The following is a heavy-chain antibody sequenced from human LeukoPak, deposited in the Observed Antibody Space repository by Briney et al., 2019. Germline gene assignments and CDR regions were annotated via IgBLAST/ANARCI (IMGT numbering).Heavy chain of an antibody. J-gene: IGHJ5*02. V-gene: IGHV3-23*01. Sequence: GGSLRLSCTASGFTYSSYAMSWVRQAPGKGLGWVSAIIGSGGNTYYADSVKGRFTISRDNSKNTLYLQMNSLRAEDTAVYYCAKEGSAVGPGYFGPWGQGTLSTVSS. CDR3: AKEGSAVGPGYFGP. CDR2: IIGSGGNT. D-gene: IGHD2-15*01. CDR1: GFTYSSYA.